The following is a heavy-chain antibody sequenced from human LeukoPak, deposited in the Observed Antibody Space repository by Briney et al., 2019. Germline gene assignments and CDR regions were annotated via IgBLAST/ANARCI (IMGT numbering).Heavy chain of an antibody. CDR2: INHSGST. Sequence: SETLSLTCAVYGGSFSGYYWSWLRQPPGKGLEWIGEINHSGSTNYNPSLKSRVTISVDTSKNQFSLKLSSVTVADTAVYYCARAPAGTLLYYYYYMDVWGKGTTVTVSS. CDR3: ARAPAGTLLYYYYYMDV. V-gene: IGHV4-34*01. CDR1: GGSFSGYY. D-gene: IGHD6-19*01. J-gene: IGHJ6*03.